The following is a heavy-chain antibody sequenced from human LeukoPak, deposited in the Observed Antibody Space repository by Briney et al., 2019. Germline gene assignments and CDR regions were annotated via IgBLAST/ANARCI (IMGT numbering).Heavy chain of an antibody. D-gene: IGHD4-23*01. CDR1: GGSISSYY. Sequence: SETLSLTCTVSGGSISSYYWSWIRQPPGKGLEWIGYTYYSGSTNYNPSLKSRVTISVDTSKNQFSLKLSSVTAADTAVYYCARDNSQDAFDIWGQGTMVTVSS. J-gene: IGHJ3*02. V-gene: IGHV4-59*01. CDR2: TYYSGST. CDR3: ARDNSQDAFDI.